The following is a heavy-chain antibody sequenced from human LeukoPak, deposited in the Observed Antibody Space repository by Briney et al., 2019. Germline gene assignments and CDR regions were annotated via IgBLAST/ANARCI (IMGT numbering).Heavy chain of an antibody. CDR1: GFTFSSYE. D-gene: IGHD2-2*01. V-gene: IGHV3-48*03. J-gene: IGHJ3*01. CDR3: ARGGFCTSTICYLWNAFDL. CDR2: ISSSGGGI. Sequence: PGGSLRLSCAASGFTFSSYEMNWVRQAPGKGLEWVSYISSSGGGIYSADSVKGRFTISRENARNSLYLQMNSLRAEDTAVYYCARGGFCTSTICYLWNAFDLWGQGTVVTVSS.